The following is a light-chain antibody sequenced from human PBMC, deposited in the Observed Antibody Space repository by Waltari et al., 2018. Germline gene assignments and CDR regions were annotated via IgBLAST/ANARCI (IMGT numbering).Light chain of an antibody. CDR1: QSISSY. J-gene: IGKJ4*01. CDR2: AAS. V-gene: IGKV1-39*01. CDR3: QQSYSTPPLT. Sequence: DIQMTQSPFSLSASVGDRVTITCRASQSISSYLNWYQQKPGKAPKLLIYAASSLESGVPSRFCGSGSGTDFTLTISSLQPEDFATYYCQQSYSTPPLTFGGGTKVEIK.